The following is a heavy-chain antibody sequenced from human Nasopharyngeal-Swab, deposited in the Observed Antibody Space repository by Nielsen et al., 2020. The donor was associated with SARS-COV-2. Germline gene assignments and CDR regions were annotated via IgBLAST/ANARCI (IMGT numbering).Heavy chain of an antibody. J-gene: IGHJ4*02. D-gene: IGHD2-2*01. CDR3: ARSRRGAFDY. Sequence: SETLSLTCAVSGGSISSSYWWRWVRQPPGKGLEWIGEISHNGNANYHPSLKSRVTISLDESRNQFSLNLNSVTAADTAVYYCARSRRGAFDYWGQGNLVTVSS. V-gene: IGHV4-4*02. CDR2: ISHNGNA. CDR1: GGSISSSYW.